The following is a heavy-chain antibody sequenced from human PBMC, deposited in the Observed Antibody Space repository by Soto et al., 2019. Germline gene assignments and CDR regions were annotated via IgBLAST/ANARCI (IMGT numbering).Heavy chain of an antibody. CDR3: ARVIVGATIPYYYYGMDV. V-gene: IGHV3-48*02. Sequence: EVQLVESGGGLVQPGGSLRLSCAASGFTFSSYSINWDRQAPGKGLEWVSYISSSSTSIYYADSVKGRFTISRDNAKNSLYLQMNSLRDEDTAVYYCARVIVGATIPYYYYGMDVWGEGTTVTVSS. D-gene: IGHD1-26*01. CDR2: ISSSSTSI. CDR1: GFTFSSYS. J-gene: IGHJ6*04.